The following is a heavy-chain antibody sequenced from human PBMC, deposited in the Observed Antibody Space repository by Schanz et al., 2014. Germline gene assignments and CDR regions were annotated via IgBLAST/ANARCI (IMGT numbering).Heavy chain of an antibody. CDR3: AASSGWHPSTDY. D-gene: IGHD6-19*01. V-gene: IGHV3-64*04. J-gene: IGHJ4*02. Sequence: VQLVESGGDLVQPGGSLRLSCSASGFTFSTFAMHWVRQAPGKGLEYISAISNNGDSTYYADSVKGRFTISRDNAKSSLYLQMNSLRVEDTAVYYCAASSGWHPSTDYWGQGTLVTVSS. CDR2: ISNNGDST. CDR1: GFTFSTFA.